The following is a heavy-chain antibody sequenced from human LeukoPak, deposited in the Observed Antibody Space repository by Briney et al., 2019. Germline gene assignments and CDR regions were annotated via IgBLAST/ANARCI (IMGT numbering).Heavy chain of an antibody. V-gene: IGHV3-30-3*01. CDR3: ARPLLNWEAFDY. CDR2: ISYDGSNK. Sequence: PGGSLRLSCAASGFTFSSYAVHWVRQAPGKGLEWVAVISYDGSNKYYADSVKGRFTISRDNSKNTLYLQMNSLRAEDTAVYYCARPLLNWEAFDYWGQGTLVTVSS. D-gene: IGHD7-27*01. CDR1: GFTFSSYA. J-gene: IGHJ4*02.